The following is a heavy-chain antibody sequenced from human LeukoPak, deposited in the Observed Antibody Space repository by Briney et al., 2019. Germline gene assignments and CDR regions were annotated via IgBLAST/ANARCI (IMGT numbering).Heavy chain of an antibody. CDR3: ARHKAAYQLPYYYYMDV. CDR2: IYHSGST. V-gene: IGHV4-4*02. CDR1: GGSISSSNW. Sequence: SETLSLTCAVSGGSISSSNWWSWVRQPPGKGLEWIGEIYHSGSTNYNPSLKSRVTISVDTSKHQFSLKLTSVTAADTAVYYCARHKAAYQLPYYYYMDVWGKGTTVTVSS. D-gene: IGHD2-2*01. J-gene: IGHJ6*03.